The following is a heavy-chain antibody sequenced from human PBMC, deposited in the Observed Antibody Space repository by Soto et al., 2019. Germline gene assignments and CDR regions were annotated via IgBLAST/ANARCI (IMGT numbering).Heavy chain of an antibody. CDR1: ARSLTSSH. Sequence: SKILSFPWILSARSLTSSHWRWIRQPAGKGLEWIGRTYTSGSTTYNPSLKSRVTMSVDTSKNQFSRKLSSVTAADTAVYYCARTYSSSSLGWFDPWGQGTLVTVSS. V-gene: IGHV4-4*07. D-gene: IGHD6-6*01. CDR3: ARTYSSSSLGWFDP. J-gene: IGHJ5*02. CDR2: TYTSGST.